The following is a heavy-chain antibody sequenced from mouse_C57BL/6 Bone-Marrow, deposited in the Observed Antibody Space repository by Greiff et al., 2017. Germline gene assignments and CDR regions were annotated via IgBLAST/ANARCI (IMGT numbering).Heavy chain of an antibody. CDR2: IYPGSGST. J-gene: IGHJ4*01. V-gene: IGHV1-55*01. CDR3: ARSFITTVVAPYYHAMDY. D-gene: IGHD1-1*01. Sequence: QVQLQQPGAELVKPGASVKMSCKASGYTFTSYWITWVKQRPGQGLEWIGDIYPGSGSTHYNEKFKSKATLTVDTSSSTAYMQLSSLTSEDSAVYYCARSFITTVVAPYYHAMDYWGQGTSVTVSS. CDR1: GYTFTSYW.